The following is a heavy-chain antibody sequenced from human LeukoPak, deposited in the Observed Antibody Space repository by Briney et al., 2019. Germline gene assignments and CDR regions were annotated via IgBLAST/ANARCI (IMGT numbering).Heavy chain of an antibody. CDR1: GGSFSGYY. J-gene: IGHJ6*02. V-gene: IGHV4-34*01. D-gene: IGHD1-14*01. CDR3: ARSLPTGDYYYYGMGV. Sequence: SETLSLTCAVYGGSFSGYYWSWIRQPPGKGLEWIGEINHSGSTNYNPSLKSRVTISVDTSKNQFSLKLSSVTAADTAVYYCARSLPTGDYYYYGMGVWGQGTTVTVSS. CDR2: INHSGST.